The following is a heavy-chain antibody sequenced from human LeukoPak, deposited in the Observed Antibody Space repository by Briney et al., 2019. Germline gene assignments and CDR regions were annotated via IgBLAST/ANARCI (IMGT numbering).Heavy chain of an antibody. CDR3: ARSGVVPALYYMDV. J-gene: IGHJ6*03. Sequence: SVKVSCKASGGTFSSYAISWVRQAPGQGLEWMGGIIPIFGTANYAQKFQGRVTIAADESTSTAYMELSSLRSEDTAVYYCARSGVVPALYYMDVWGKGTTVTVSS. V-gene: IGHV1-69*01. CDR2: IIPIFGTA. D-gene: IGHD2-2*01. CDR1: GGTFSSYA.